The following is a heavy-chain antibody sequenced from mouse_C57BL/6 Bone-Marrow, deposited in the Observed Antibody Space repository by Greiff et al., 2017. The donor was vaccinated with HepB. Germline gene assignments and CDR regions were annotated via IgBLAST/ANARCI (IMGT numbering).Heavy chain of an antibody. CDR3: ARVGTTVVARGDY. J-gene: IGHJ2*01. CDR2: INPSSGYT. CDR1: GYTFTSYW. Sequence: VQLQQSGAELAKPGASVKLSCKASGYTFTSYWMHWVKQRPGQGLEWIGYINPSSGYTKYNQKFKDKATLTADKSSSTAYMQLSSLTYEDSAVYDCARVGTTVVARGDYWGQGTTLTVSS. V-gene: IGHV1-7*01. D-gene: IGHD1-1*01.